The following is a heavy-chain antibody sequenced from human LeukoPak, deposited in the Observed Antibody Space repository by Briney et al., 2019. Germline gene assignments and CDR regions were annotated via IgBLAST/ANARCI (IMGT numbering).Heavy chain of an antibody. CDR2: IYYSGST. CDR1: GGSISSGDYY. CDR3: ARHGANYDILTGYYTVGYRFDP. D-gene: IGHD3-9*01. V-gene: IGHV4-30-4*01. Sequence: SETLSLTCTVSGGSISSGDYYWSWIRQPPGKGLEWIGYIYYSGSTNYNPSLKSRVTISVDTSKNQFSLKLSSVTAADTAVYYCARHGANYDILTGYYTVGYRFDPWGQGTLVTVSS. J-gene: IGHJ5*02.